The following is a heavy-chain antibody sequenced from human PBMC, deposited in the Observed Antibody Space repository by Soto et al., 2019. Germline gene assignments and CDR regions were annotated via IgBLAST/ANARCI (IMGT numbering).Heavy chain of an antibody. CDR3: ANIEYSSSSLSGIAGY. CDR1: GASLSDNY. V-gene: IGHV4-34*01. J-gene: IGHJ4*02. Sequence: SETLSLTCAVYGASLSDNYCNWLRQPPGKGLEWIGEINHSGNTNYNPSLRSRVTISIDTSKNQLSLNLRSVSADDAAVYFCANIEYSSSSLSGIAGYWGQGTLVTVSS. CDR2: INHSGNT. D-gene: IGHD6-6*01.